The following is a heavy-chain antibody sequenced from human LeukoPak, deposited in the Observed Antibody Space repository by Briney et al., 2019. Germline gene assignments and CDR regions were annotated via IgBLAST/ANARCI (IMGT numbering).Heavy chain of an antibody. D-gene: IGHD3-22*01. Sequence: GSLRLSCAASGFTFSNFAMMWVRQAPGKGLEWVSSITGDYATYSADPAKGRFTTSRDNSKNIVYLQMDSLRDDDTAVYYCAKGAASGLVDWFDPWGQGTLVTVSS. CDR1: GFTFSNFA. V-gene: IGHV3-23*01. CDR3: AKGAASGLVDWFDP. CDR2: ITGDYAT. J-gene: IGHJ5*02.